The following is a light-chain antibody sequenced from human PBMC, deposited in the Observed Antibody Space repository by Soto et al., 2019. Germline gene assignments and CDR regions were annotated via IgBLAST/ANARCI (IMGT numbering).Light chain of an antibody. V-gene: IGKV2-30*01. J-gene: IGKJ4*01. CDR2: RVS. CDR3: MQGPHWPFT. CDR1: QSLVYSDGSTC. Sequence: DVVMTQSPLSLPVTLGQPASISCRSSQSLVYSDGSTCLSWFQQRPGQSPRRLIYRVSNRDSGVPDRFSGSASGTDSTLKIRRVEAEEVGVYYCMQGPHWPFTFVGGTNVEI.